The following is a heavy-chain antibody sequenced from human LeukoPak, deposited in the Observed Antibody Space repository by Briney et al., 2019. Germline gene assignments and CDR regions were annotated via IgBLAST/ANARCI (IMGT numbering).Heavy chain of an antibody. J-gene: IGHJ6*02. CDR2: MNPSDGST. CDR1: GYTFTNYY. D-gene: IGHD5-18*01. V-gene: IGHV1-46*01. CDR3: AAGTGGYSYGPYHYYGMDV. Sequence: ASVKVSCKASGYTFTNYYIHWVRQAPGQGLEWMGIMNPSDGSTNYAQKFQERVTITRDMSTSTAYMELSSLRSEDTAVYYCAAGTGGYSYGPYHYYGMDVWGQGTTVTVSS.